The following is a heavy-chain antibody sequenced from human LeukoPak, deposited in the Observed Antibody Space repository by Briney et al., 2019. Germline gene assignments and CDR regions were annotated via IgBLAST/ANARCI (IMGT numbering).Heavy chain of an antibody. CDR2: INHSGST. CDR1: GGSFSSYF. J-gene: IGHJ5*02. D-gene: IGHD3-10*01. Sequence: PSETLSLTCAVYGGSFSSYFWSWIRQPPNKGLEWIGEINHSGSTHYNPSLKNRVIISMDTSKNQVSLKLDSVTAADTAVYYCARDLSHYYGSVPSWGQGTLVTVSS. V-gene: IGHV4-34*01. CDR3: ARDLSHYYGSVPS.